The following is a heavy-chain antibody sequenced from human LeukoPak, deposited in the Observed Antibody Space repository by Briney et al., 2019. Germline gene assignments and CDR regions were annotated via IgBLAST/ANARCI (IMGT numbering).Heavy chain of an antibody. Sequence: GGSLRLSCAASGFTFRSHDMSWVRQAPGKGLEWVANIKQDGSEKYYVDSVKGRFTISRDNAKNSLYLQMNSLRAEDTAVYYCARAYYYDSSAGYWGQGTLVTVSS. CDR1: GFTFRSHD. CDR2: IKQDGSEK. V-gene: IGHV3-7*01. CDR3: ARAYYYDSSAGY. J-gene: IGHJ4*02. D-gene: IGHD3-22*01.